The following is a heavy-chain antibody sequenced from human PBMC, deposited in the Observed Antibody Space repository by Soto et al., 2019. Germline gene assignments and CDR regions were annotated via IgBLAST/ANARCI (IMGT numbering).Heavy chain of an antibody. CDR2: IIPIFGTA. Sequence: EASVKVSCKASGGTFSSYAISWVRQAPGQGLEWMGGIIPIFGTANYAQKFQGRVTITADESTSTAYMELSSLRSEDTAVYYCARTTNYYDSSGYEASYAFDIWGQGTMVTVSS. J-gene: IGHJ3*02. V-gene: IGHV1-69*13. CDR1: GGTFSSYA. CDR3: ARTTNYYDSSGYEASYAFDI. D-gene: IGHD3-22*01.